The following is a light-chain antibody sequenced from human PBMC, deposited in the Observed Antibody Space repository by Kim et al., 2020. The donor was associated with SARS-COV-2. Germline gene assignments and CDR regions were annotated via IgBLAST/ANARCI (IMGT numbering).Light chain of an antibody. CDR3: QKYGSAPQT. Sequence: EVVLTQSPATLSFSPGERATLSCAASQTVSRNLLAWYQQKPGQAPRLLIHGASTRATGIPDRFSGSGTGTHFTLTISRLEAEDVAVYFCQKYGSAPQTFGQGTKVDIK. J-gene: IGKJ1*01. V-gene: IGKV3-20*01. CDR1: QTVSRNL. CDR2: GAS.